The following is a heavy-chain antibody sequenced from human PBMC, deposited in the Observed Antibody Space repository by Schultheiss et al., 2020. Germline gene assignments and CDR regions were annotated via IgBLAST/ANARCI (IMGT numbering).Heavy chain of an antibody. CDR1: GFIVSSNY. CDR2: VGSDGSNT. Sequence: GGSLRLSCAASGFIVSSNYMSWVRQAPGKGLEWVSRVGSDGSNTVFADSVKGRFTISRDNANNTLHLQMNSLRAEDTAVYYCARVDGMDVWGQGTTVTVSS. V-gene: IGHV3-74*01. J-gene: IGHJ6*02. CDR3: ARVDGMDV.